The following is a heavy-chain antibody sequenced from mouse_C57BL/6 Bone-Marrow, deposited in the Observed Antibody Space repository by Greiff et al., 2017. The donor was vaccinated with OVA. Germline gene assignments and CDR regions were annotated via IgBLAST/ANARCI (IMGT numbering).Heavy chain of an antibody. CDR2: ICWDDAK. J-gene: IGHJ4*01. CDR3: ARIPYSNYDYAMDY. CDR1: GFSLSTFGMG. V-gene: IGHV8-8*01. Sequence: QVTLKECGPGILQPSQTLSLTCSFSGFSLSTFGMGVGWIRQPSGKGLEWLAHICWDDAKYYNPALKSRLTISKDTSKNQVFLKIANVDTADTATYYCARIPYSNYDYAMDYWGQGTSVTVSS. D-gene: IGHD2-5*01.